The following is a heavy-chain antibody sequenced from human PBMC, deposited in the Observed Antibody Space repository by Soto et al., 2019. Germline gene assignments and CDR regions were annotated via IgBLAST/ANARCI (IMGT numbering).Heavy chain of an antibody. V-gene: IGHV3-48*02. CDR2: ITSSGTTV. Sequence: EVHLVESGGGLVQPGGSLRLSCAASGFTFSSYSLIWVRQAPGKGLEWGSYITSSGTTVYYADSVRGRFTISRDNAKNSLYLQTNSLRDDDTAVYYCTRGSSNWAYYFDFWGQGTLVTVSS. CDR1: GFTFSSYS. D-gene: IGHD6-13*01. J-gene: IGHJ4*02. CDR3: TRGSSNWAYYFDF.